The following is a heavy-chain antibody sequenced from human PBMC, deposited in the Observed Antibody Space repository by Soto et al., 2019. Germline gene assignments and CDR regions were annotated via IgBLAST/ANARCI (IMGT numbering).Heavy chain of an antibody. CDR2: IIPIFGTA. CDR1: GGTFSSYA. J-gene: IGHJ4*02. CDR3: ARGGGVVVTAPYYFDY. Sequence: QVQLVQSGAEVKKPGSSVKVSCKACGGTFSSYAISWVRQAPGQGLEWMGGIIPIFGTANYAQKFQGRVTITADESTSTAYMELSSLRSEATAVYYCARGGGVVVTAPYYFDYWGQGTLVTVSS. V-gene: IGHV1-69*12. D-gene: IGHD2-21*02.